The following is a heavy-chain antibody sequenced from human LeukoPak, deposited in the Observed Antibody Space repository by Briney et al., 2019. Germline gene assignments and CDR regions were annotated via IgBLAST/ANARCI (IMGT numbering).Heavy chain of an antibody. CDR1: GFTFSSYA. D-gene: IGHD3-22*01. CDR3: ARGNYYDSSVDFDH. V-gene: IGHV3-23*01. CDR2: ISGSGGST. J-gene: IGHJ4*02. Sequence: GGSLRLSCAASGFTFSSYAMSWVRQAPGKGLEWVSAISGSGGSTYYADSVKGRFTISRDNSKNTLYLQMNSLRAEDTAVYYCARGNYYDSSVDFDHWGQGTLVTVSS.